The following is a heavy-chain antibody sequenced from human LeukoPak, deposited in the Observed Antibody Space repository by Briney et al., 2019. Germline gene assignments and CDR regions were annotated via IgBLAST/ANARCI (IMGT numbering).Heavy chain of an antibody. CDR2: ISSSGSTI. V-gene: IGHV3-11*04. Sequence: PGGSLRLSCAGSGYTFSDYYMSWIRQAPGKGLEWVSYISSSGSTIYYADSVKGRFSISRDNAKNSLYLQMNSLRAEDTAVYYCARFASQNFDYWGQGTLVTVSS. CDR3: ARFASQNFDY. J-gene: IGHJ4*02. D-gene: IGHD2/OR15-2a*01. CDR1: GYTFSDYY.